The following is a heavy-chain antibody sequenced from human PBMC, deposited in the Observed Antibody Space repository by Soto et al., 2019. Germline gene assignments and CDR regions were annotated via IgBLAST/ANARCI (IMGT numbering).Heavy chain of an antibody. CDR1: GVSFSSYG. V-gene: IGHV3-33*01. J-gene: IGHJ6*02. CDR2: IWHDGSKT. CDR3: ARGSIVAAEYGMDV. D-gene: IGHD6-13*01. Sequence: GGSLRLSCAASGVSFSSYGMHWVRQAPGKGLEWVAVIWHDGSKTYYADSVKGRPIISRDNSKNTLYVQINSLRAEDRGVYFCARGSIVAAEYGMDVWGHGTTVTVSS.